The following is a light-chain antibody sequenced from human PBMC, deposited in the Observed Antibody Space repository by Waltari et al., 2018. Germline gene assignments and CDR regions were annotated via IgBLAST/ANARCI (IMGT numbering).Light chain of an antibody. Sequence: ELVLTQSPGTLSLSPGDIGTLSCRTSQSVGRSLAWYQQKRGQAPRLLIYGASSRATGIPDRFSGSGSGTDFSLTISRLEPEDFAVYYCQHYVTLPVTFGQGTKVEIK. J-gene: IGKJ1*01. CDR3: QHYVTLPVT. V-gene: IGKV3-20*01. CDR2: GAS. CDR1: QSVGRS.